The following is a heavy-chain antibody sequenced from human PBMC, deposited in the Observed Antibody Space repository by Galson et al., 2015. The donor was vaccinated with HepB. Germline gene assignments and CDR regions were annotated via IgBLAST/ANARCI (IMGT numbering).Heavy chain of an antibody. V-gene: IGHV3-33*01. J-gene: IGHJ4*02. D-gene: IGHD3-3*01. CDR2: IWYDGSNK. CDR1: GFTFSSYG. CDR3: ARDGWLRFLEWLFDY. Sequence: SLRLSCAASGFTFSSYGMHWVRQAPGKGLEWVAVIWYDGSNKYYADSVKGRFTISRDNSKNTLYLQMNSLRAEDTAVYYCARDGWLRFLEWLFDYWGQGTLVTVSS.